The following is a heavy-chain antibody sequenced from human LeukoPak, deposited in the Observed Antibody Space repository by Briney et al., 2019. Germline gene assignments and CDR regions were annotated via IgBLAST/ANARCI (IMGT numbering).Heavy chain of an antibody. CDR1: GGSISSSSYY. D-gene: IGHD2-2*01. V-gene: IGHV4-39*07. CDR3: ARDTRVVVPATAFDI. Sequence: SETLSLTCTVSGGSISSSSYYWGWIRQPPGKGLEWIGRIYTSGSTNYNPSLKSRVTMSVDTSKNQFSLKLSSVTAADTAVYYCARDTRVVVPATAFDIWGQGTMVTVSS. J-gene: IGHJ3*02. CDR2: IYTSGST.